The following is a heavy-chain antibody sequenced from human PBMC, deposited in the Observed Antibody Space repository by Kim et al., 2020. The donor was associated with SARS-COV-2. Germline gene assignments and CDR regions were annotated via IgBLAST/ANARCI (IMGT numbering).Heavy chain of an antibody. CDR2: IYPGDSDT. V-gene: IGHV5-51*01. CDR3: ARHDLTGALYPPFDY. D-gene: IGHD7-27*01. J-gene: IGHJ4*02. Sequence: GESLKISCKGSGYSFTSYWIGWVRQMPGKGLEWMGIIYPGDSDTRYSPSFQGQVTISADKSISTAYLQWSSLKASDTAMYYCARHDLTGALYPPFDYWGQGTLVTVSS. CDR1: GYSFTSYW.